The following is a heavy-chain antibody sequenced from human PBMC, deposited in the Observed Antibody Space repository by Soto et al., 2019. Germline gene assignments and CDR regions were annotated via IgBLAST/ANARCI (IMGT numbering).Heavy chain of an antibody. J-gene: IGHJ4*02. CDR3: ARGPGGITLIPDYGELLHLFDY. V-gene: IGHV3-33*01. CDR1: GFTFSSYG. D-gene: IGHD4-17*01. Sequence: GGSLRLSCAASGFTFSSYGMHWVRQAPGKGLEWVAVIWYDGSNKYYADSVKGRFTISRDNSKNTLYLQMNSLRAEDTAVYYCARGPGGITLIPDYGELLHLFDYWGQGTLVTVSS. CDR2: IWYDGSNK.